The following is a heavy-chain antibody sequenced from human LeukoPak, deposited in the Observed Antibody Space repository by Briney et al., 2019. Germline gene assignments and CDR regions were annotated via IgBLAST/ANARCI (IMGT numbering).Heavy chain of an antibody. V-gene: IGHV1-46*01. J-gene: IGHJ4*02. CDR2: INPSGGST. D-gene: IGHD6-19*01. CDR3: ARDQGYRAVAGTSDY. CDR1: GYTITSKY. Sequence: ASVKVSCKASGYTITSKYIHWVRQAPGQGLEWMGVINPSGGSTSYAQKFQARVTMTRDMSTSTVYMELSSLRSDDTAVYYCARDQGYRAVAGTSDYWGQGTLVTVSS.